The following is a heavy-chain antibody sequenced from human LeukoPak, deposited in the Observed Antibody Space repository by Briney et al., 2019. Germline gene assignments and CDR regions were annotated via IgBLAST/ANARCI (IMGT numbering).Heavy chain of an antibody. CDR2: VYYSGSA. J-gene: IGHJ4*02. D-gene: IGHD3-10*01. Sequence: SETLSLTCKVSGGSISSSYWGWIRQPPGKGLEWIGTVYYSGSAYYNPSLKSRLTISVDTSKNQFSLKLTSLTGADTAVYYCARLERYDSGSYPDFWGQGTLVTVFS. V-gene: IGHV4-39*01. CDR1: GGSISSSY. CDR3: ARLERYDSGSYPDF.